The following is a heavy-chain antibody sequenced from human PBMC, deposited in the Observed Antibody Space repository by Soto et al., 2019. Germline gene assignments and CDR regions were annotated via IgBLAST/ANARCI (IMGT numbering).Heavy chain of an antibody. Sequence: SQTLSLTCAISGDSVSSNSPAWNWIRQSPSRGLEWLGRTYYRSKWYNDYAVVVKSRLTITPDTSKDQFSLQLNSVTPEDTAVYYCARAIGPMLFDVWGQGTMVTVSS. D-gene: IGHD2-8*01. CDR3: ARAIGPMLFDV. CDR1: GDSVSSNSPA. CDR2: TYYRSKWYN. V-gene: IGHV6-1*01. J-gene: IGHJ3*01.